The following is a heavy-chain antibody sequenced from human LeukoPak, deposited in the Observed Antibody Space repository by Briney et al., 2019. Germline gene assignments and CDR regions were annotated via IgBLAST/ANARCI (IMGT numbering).Heavy chain of an antibody. CDR3: ASSYCGGDCSSDY. CDR2: IYYSGST. D-gene: IGHD2-21*02. V-gene: IGHV4-39*01. J-gene: IGHJ4*02. Sequence: SETLSLTCTVSGGSISSSSYYWGWIRQPPGKGLEWIGSIYYSGSTYYNPSLKSRVTISVDTSKNQFSLKLSSVTAADTAVYYCASSYCGGDCSSDYWGQGTLVTVSS. CDR1: GGSISSSSYY.